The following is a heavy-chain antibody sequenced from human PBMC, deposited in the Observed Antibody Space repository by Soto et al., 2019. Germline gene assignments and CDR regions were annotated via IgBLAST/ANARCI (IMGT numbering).Heavy chain of an antibody. CDR2: INHSGST. Sequence: SETLSLTCAVYGGSFSGYYWSWIRQPPGKGLEWIGEINHSGSTNYNPSLKSRVTISVDTSKNQFSLKLSSVTAADTAVYYCARVSIVVVPAAHSWDWFDPWGQGTLVTVSS. V-gene: IGHV4-34*01. CDR1: GGSFSGYY. J-gene: IGHJ5*02. D-gene: IGHD2-2*01. CDR3: ARVSIVVVPAAHSWDWFDP.